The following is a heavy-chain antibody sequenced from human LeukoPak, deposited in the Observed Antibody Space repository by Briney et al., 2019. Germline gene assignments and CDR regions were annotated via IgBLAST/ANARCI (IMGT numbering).Heavy chain of an antibody. J-gene: IGHJ3*02. CDR3: ARDRGVVRDAFDI. CDR1: GFTFSSYS. V-gene: IGHV3-21*01. D-gene: IGHD2-8*02. CDR2: ISSSSSYI. Sequence: PGGSLRLSCAASGFTFSSYSMNWVRQAPGKGLEWVSSISSSSSYIYYADSVKGRFTISRDNAKNSLYLQMNSLRAEDTAVYYCARDRGVVRDAFDIWGQGTMVTVSS.